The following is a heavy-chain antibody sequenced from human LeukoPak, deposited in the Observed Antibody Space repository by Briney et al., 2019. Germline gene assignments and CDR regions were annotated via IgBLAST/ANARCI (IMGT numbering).Heavy chain of an antibody. Sequence: QPGGSLRLSCAASGFSFSNYAMAWVRQGPGKGLEWVSTIRGTGSSTNYADSVEGRFTISRDNSRNTLFLQMNSLRGEDTAVYLCAKGTLSIWPVPFDFWGQGTLVTVSS. CDR3: AKGTLSIWPVPFDF. D-gene: IGHD1/OR15-1a*01. CDR1: GFSFSNYA. J-gene: IGHJ3*01. CDR2: IRGTGSST. V-gene: IGHV3-23*01.